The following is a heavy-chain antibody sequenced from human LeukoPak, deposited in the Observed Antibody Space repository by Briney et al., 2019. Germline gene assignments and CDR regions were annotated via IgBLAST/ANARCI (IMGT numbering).Heavy chain of an antibody. CDR2: NSGGST. D-gene: IGHD6-13*01. J-gene: IGHJ4*02. CDR1: GFTVSSNY. V-gene: IGHV3-66*04. Sequence: GGSLRLSCAASGFTVSSNYMSWVRQAPGKGLEWVSVNSGGSTYYADSVKGRFTISRDNSKNTLYLQMNSLRAEDTAVYYCARRWPSTSWVDNWGQGTLVSVSS. CDR3: ARRWPSTSWVDN.